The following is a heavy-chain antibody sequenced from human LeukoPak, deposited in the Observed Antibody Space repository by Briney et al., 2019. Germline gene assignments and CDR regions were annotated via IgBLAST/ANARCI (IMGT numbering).Heavy chain of an antibody. CDR2: INGGLENT. V-gene: IGHV1-3*01. D-gene: IGHD3-10*01. J-gene: IGHJ6*02. CDR3: ARAEVLLSYGHNKHCLDV. CDR1: GYTFTNYA. Sequence: EASVKVSCKASGYTFTNYAIHWVRQAPGQSLEWMGQINGGLENTKYSQRFLGRVTITRGISANTAYMELSSLTSEDTAVYYCARAEVLLSYGHNKHCLDVWGQGTTVTVSS.